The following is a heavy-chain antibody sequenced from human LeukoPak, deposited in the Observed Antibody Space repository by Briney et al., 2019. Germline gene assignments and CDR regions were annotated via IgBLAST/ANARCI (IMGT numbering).Heavy chain of an antibody. V-gene: IGHV1-46*01. Sequence: ASVKVSCKASVYTFTSYYMHWVRQAPGQGLEWMGIINPSGGSTSYAQKFQGRVTMTRDTSTSTVYMELSSLRSEDTAVYYCASDGGRREVPHPGGAFDIWGQGTMVTVSS. J-gene: IGHJ3*02. CDR3: ASDGGRREVPHPGGAFDI. D-gene: IGHD4-23*01. CDR1: VYTFTSYY. CDR2: INPSGGST.